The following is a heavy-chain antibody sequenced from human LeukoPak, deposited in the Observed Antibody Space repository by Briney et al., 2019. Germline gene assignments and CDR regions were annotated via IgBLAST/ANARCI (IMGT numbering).Heavy chain of an antibody. Sequence: GGSLRLSCAASGFTFSSYWMSWVRQAPGKGLEWVARIKEDGSEKYYVDSEKGRFTISRDNVKNSLYLQMNSLRAEDTAVYYCARGGYQYGNYWGQGTLVTVSS. CDR1: GFTFSSYW. CDR3: ARGGYQYGNY. D-gene: IGHD2-15*01. V-gene: IGHV3-7*03. J-gene: IGHJ4*02. CDR2: IKEDGSEK.